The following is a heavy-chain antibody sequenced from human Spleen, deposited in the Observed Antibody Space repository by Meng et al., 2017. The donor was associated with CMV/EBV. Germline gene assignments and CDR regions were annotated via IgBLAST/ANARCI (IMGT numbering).Heavy chain of an antibody. Sequence: GGSLRLSCAASGFTFSSHSVNWVRRAPGKGLEWVANIKQDGSEKYYVDSVKGRFTISRDNAKNSLYLQMNSLRAEDTAVYYCARWEIYSYGSKFDYWGQGTLVTVSS. V-gene: IGHV3-7*01. CDR2: IKQDGSEK. J-gene: IGHJ4*02. CDR3: ARWEIYSYGSKFDY. D-gene: IGHD5-18*01. CDR1: GFTFSSHS.